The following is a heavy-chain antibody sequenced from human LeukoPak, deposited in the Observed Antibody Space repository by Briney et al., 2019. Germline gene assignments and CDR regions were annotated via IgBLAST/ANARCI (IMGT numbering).Heavy chain of an antibody. V-gene: IGHV3-64*01. CDR1: GFTFSSYA. CDR2: ISSNGGST. D-gene: IGHD2-2*01. J-gene: IGHJ5*02. CDR3: ARVVTPRYCSTTSCYWKGWFDP. Sequence: GGSLRLSCAASGFTFSSYAMHWVRQAPGKGLEYVSAISSNGGSTYYANSVKGRFTISRDNSKNTLYLQMGSLRAEDMAVYYCARVVTPRYCSTTSCYWKGWFDPWGQGTLVTVSS.